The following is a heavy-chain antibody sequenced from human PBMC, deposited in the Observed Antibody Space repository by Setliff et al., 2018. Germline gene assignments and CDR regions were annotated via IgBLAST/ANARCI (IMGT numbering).Heavy chain of an antibody. V-gene: IGHV4-59*12. J-gene: IGHJ4*02. D-gene: IGHD3-10*01. Sequence: SSETLSLTCTVSSASRSNNTYYWSWIRQPPGKGLDWVGNIYYSWTNYDPSPKSRVTISVDTSTNQFSLKLSAVTAADTAVYYCARDVGGEGYFEFWGQGTLVTVSS. CDR1: SASRSNNTYY. CDR3: ARDVGGEGYFEF. CDR2: IYYSWT.